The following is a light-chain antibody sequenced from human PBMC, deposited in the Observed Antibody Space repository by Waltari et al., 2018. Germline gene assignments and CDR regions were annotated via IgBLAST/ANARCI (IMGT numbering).Light chain of an antibody. CDR2: GNT. CDR3: QSYDASLSGWV. V-gene: IGLV1-40*01. Sequence: QSVLTQPPSVSGAPGQRVTISRTGSSSNIGADFDVHWYQQLPGTTPKLLICGNTNRPSGVPDRFSGSKSDTSASLAITGLQAEDEADYYCQSYDASLSGWVFGGGTKLTVL. CDR1: SSNIGADFD. J-gene: IGLJ2*01.